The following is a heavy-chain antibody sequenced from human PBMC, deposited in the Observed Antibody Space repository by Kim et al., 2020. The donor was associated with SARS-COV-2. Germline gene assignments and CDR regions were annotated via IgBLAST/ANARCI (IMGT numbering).Heavy chain of an antibody. V-gene: IGHV3-23*01. CDR1: GFTFSSYG. Sequence: GGSLRLSCVASGFTFSSYGMAWVRQAPGKGLEYVSTISGSGRGRSHADSVKGRFTISRDNSMNTLSLQMNSLRAEDTAVYYCAKRHNYYETGGYYCDEWSQGTPVTVHS. J-gene: IGHJ4*02. D-gene: IGHD3-22*01. CDR2: ISGSGRGR. CDR3: AKRHNYYETGGYYCDE.